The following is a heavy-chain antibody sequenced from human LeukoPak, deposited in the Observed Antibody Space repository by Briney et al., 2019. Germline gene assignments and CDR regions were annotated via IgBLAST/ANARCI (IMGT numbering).Heavy chain of an antibody. Sequence: PSETLSLTCTVSGYSITSGYYWGWIRQPPGKGLEWIGSIHHSGSAYYNPSLKSRVTISVDTSKNQFSLRLSSVTAADTAVYYCARGGGSYYDFWSALEYWGRGTLVTVSS. D-gene: IGHD3-3*01. CDR1: GYSITSGYY. V-gene: IGHV4-38-2*02. CDR3: ARGGGSYYDFWSALEY. J-gene: IGHJ4*02. CDR2: IHHSGSA.